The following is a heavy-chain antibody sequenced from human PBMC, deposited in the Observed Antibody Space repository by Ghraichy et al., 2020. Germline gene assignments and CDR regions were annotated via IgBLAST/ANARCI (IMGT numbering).Heavy chain of an antibody. CDR1: GFTFSSHW. D-gene: IGHD6-19*01. Sequence: SCAASGFTFSSHWMTWVRQAPGKGLEWVGNINEDGSEKYYVDSVKGRFTISRDNAKNSLYLQMNSLRGEDTAVYYCARYRWLDYWGQGALVTVSS. CDR3: ARYRWLDY. J-gene: IGHJ4*02. CDR2: INEDGSEK. V-gene: IGHV3-7*01.